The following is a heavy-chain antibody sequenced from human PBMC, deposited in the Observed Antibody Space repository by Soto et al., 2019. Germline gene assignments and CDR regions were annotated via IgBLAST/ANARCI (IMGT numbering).Heavy chain of an antibody. CDR1: GYPFSDKH. J-gene: IGHJ4*01. D-gene: IGHD3-10*01. CDR2: INDYTAAT. V-gene: IGHV1-2*02. CDR3: ATAGRGRVSLLAN. Sequence: QVQLVQSGAEVRKPGASVKVSCKASGYPFSDKHIHWVRQAPGQGLEWMGWINDYTAATTYAPRFQGRVRMPRDASISTSYIQVSRLTSDATAMYYCATAGRGRVSLLANWGQGTLVTVSS.